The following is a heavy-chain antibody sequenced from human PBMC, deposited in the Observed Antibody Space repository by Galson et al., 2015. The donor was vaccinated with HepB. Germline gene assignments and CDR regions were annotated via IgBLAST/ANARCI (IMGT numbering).Heavy chain of an antibody. J-gene: IGHJ4*02. V-gene: IGHV3-66*04. CDR3: ASHLRDIDLFDF. Sequence: SLRLSCAVSGFSVSANRMSWVRQAPGKGLEWVSFIDKNGRTLFADSVKGRFFMSRDQSKNTVFLQMDNLRPEDTAVYYCASHLRDIDLFDFWGQGTLVAVSS. D-gene: IGHD5/OR15-5a*01. CDR2: IDKNGRT. CDR1: GFSVSANR.